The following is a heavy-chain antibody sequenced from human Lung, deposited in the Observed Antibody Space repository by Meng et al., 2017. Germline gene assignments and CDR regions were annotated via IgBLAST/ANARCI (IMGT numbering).Heavy chain of an antibody. CDR2: INHSGST. Sequence: QVRHQRGGPGWFNPSETLSLTCVVAGGSFSDYYWSWIRQPPGKGLEWIGEINHSGSTNYNPSLESRATISVDTSQNNLSLKLSSVTAADSAVYYCARGPTTMAHDFDYWGQGTLVTVSS. CDR3: ARGPTTMAHDFDY. CDR1: GGSFSDYY. J-gene: IGHJ4*02. D-gene: IGHD4-11*01. V-gene: IGHV4-34*01.